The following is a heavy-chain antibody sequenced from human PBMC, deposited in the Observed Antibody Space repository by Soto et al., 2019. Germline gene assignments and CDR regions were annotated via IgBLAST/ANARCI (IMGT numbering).Heavy chain of an antibody. Sequence: ASVKVSCKASGYTFTSYAMHWVRQAPGQRLEWMGWINAGNGNTKYSQKFQGRVTITRDTSASTAYMELSSLRSEDTAVYYCARGPNYDFWSGYYLDSDAFDIWGQGTMVTVSS. CDR3: ARGPNYDFWSGYYLDSDAFDI. CDR1: GYTFTSYA. V-gene: IGHV1-3*01. CDR2: INAGNGNT. D-gene: IGHD3-3*01. J-gene: IGHJ3*02.